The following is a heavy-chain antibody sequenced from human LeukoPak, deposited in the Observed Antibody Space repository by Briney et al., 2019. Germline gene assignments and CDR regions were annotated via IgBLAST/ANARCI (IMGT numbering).Heavy chain of an antibody. Sequence: SETLSLTCTVSGGSICSSSYYWGWIRQPPGKGLEWIGSIYYSGSTYYNPSLKSRVTISVDTSKNQFSLKLSSVTAADTAVYYCARAAGAAARRGLSYYYMDVWGKGTTVTVSS. J-gene: IGHJ6*03. CDR2: IYYSGST. CDR1: GGSICSSSYY. CDR3: ARAAGAAARRGLSYYYMDV. D-gene: IGHD6-6*01. V-gene: IGHV4-39*07.